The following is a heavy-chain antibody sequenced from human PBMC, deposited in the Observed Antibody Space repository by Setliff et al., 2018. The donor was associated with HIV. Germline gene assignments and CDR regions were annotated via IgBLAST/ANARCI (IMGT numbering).Heavy chain of an antibody. J-gene: IGHJ3*02. V-gene: IGHV7-4-1*02. D-gene: IGHD5-12*01. Sequence: GASVKVSCKASGYTFTSYAMNWVRQAPGQGLEWMGWINTNTGNPTYAQGFTGRFVFSLDTSVSTAYLQISSLKAEDTAVYYCARVEMATIYEAFDIWGQGTMVTVSS. CDR2: INTNTGNP. CDR3: ARVEMATIYEAFDI. CDR1: GYTFTSYA.